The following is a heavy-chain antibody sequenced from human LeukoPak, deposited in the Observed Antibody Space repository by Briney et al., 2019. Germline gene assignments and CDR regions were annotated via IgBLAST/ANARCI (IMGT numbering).Heavy chain of an antibody. V-gene: IGHV3-23*01. CDR2: ISGSTGNT. CDR1: GFILSNYA. CDR3: AKEYCYSTTCYSGLDSFDY. J-gene: IGHJ4*02. Sequence: GGSLRLSCAASGFILSNYAMSWVRQAPGKGLEWVSGISGSTGNTFYADSVRGRFTISRDNSKNTLYLQMSSLRAEDTAVYYCAKEYCYSTTCYSGLDSFDYWGQGTLVTVSS. D-gene: IGHD2-2*02.